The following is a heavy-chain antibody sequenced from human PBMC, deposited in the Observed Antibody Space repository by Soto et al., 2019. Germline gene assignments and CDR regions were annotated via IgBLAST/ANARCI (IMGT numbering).Heavy chain of an antibody. CDR3: ARAFDDSSGYYGGLGY. Sequence: QVQLQESGPGLVKPSQTLSLTCTVSGGSISSGDYYWSWIRQPPGSGLEWIGYIYYSGSTYYNPSLKSRVTISVDMSKNQLSLKLGSVTAADTAVYYCARAFDDSSGYYGGLGYWGQGTLVTVSS. D-gene: IGHD3-22*01. CDR1: GGSISSGDYY. V-gene: IGHV4-30-4*01. J-gene: IGHJ4*02. CDR2: IYYSGST.